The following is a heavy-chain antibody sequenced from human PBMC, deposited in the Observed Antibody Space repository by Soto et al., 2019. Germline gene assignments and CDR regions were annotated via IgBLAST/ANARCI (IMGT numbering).Heavy chain of an antibody. CDR3: ATSPADFWSGYYKYAFDI. CDR2: MNQAGSEK. V-gene: IGHV3-7*05. CDR1: GFTFSDYW. Sequence: GGSLRLSCGASGFTFSDYWMTWVRQAPGKGLEWVANMNQAGSEKNYVDSVKGRFIISRDNAQNSLFLQMDSLRAEDTAVYYCATSPADFWSGYYKYAFDIWGQGTMVTVSS. J-gene: IGHJ3*02. D-gene: IGHD3-3*01.